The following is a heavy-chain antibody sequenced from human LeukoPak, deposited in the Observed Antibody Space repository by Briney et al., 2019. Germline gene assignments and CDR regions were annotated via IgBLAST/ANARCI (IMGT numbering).Heavy chain of an antibody. V-gene: IGHV3-53*01. D-gene: IGHD4-11*01. CDR1: GFTVSSNY. CDR2: IYSGGST. Sequence: GSLRLSCAASGFTVSSNYMSWVRQAPGKGLEWVSVIYSGGSTYYADSVKGRFTISRDNSKNTLYLQMNSLRAEDTAVYYCARAHIAYSNYVWGQGTLVTVSS. J-gene: IGHJ4*02. CDR3: ARAHIAYSNYV.